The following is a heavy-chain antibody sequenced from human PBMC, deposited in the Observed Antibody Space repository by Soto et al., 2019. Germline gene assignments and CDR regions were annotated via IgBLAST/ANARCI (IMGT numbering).Heavy chain of an antibody. J-gene: IGHJ6*02. CDR3: ATDRCYSTSWDDDYYGMDV. V-gene: IGHV1-18*01. D-gene: IGHD6-13*01. CDR2: ISAYNGNT. Sequence: ASVEVSCKASCYTFTSHGIRWVRQAPGQGLEWMGWISAYNGNTNYAQKLQGRVTMTTDTSPSTAYMELRSLRSDDTAVYYCATDRCYSTSWDDDYYGMDVWGQGTTVTVSS. CDR1: CYTFTSHG.